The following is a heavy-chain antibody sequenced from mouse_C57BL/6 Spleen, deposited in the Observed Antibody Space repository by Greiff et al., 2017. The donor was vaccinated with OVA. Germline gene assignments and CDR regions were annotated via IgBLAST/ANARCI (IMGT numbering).Heavy chain of an antibody. CDR3: ARHYSNYEEDYAMDY. CDR1: GFTFSSYG. CDR2: ISSGGSYT. D-gene: IGHD2-5*01. V-gene: IGHV5-6*01. Sequence: EVQVVESGGDLVKPGGSLKLSCAASGFTFSSYGMSWVRQTPDKRLEWVATISSGGSYTYYPDSVKGRFTISRDNAKNTLYLQMSSLKSEDTAMYYCARHYSNYEEDYAMDYWGQGTSVTVSS. J-gene: IGHJ4*01.